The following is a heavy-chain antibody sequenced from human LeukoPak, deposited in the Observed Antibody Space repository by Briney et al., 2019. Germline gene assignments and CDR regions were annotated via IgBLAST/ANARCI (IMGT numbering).Heavy chain of an antibody. CDR2: IYTSGST. V-gene: IGHV4-4*07. CDR1: GFTFSDYY. CDR3: AREDRYSYGYGYYHYYMDV. D-gene: IGHD5-18*01. Sequence: GSLRLSCAASGFTFSDYYLSWIRQPAGKGLEWIGRIYTSGSTEYNPSLQSRVTISLDTSKNQFSLKLSSVTATDTAVYHCAREDRYSYGYGYYHYYMDVWGKGTTVTISS. J-gene: IGHJ6*03.